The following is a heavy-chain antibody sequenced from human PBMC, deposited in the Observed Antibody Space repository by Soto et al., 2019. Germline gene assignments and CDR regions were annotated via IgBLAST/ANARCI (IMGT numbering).Heavy chain of an antibody. Sequence: QVTLKESGPVLVKPTEPLTLTCTVSGFSLSNARMGVSWIRQPPGKALEWLAHIFSNDEKSYSTSLKSRLTISKDTSKSQVVLTMTNMDPVDTATYYCARLTPSYHSDYWGQGTLVTVSS. CDR3: ARLTPSYHSDY. D-gene: IGHD3-9*01. CDR2: IFSNDEK. CDR1: GFSLSNARMG. V-gene: IGHV2-26*01. J-gene: IGHJ4*02.